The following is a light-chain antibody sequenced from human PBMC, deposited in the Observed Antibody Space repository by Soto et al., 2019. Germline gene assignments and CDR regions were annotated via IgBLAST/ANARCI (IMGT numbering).Light chain of an antibody. Sequence: DIQMTQSPSSLSASVGDRVTITCRASQTINTYLNWYQQKPGKAPELLIYAAFSLQNGVPSRFSGSGSGTDFTLSLSSLPPEDFATYCCQQSHSTPFTFGPGTKVNIK. CDR1: QTINTY. V-gene: IGKV1-39*01. CDR3: QQSHSTPFT. CDR2: AAF. J-gene: IGKJ3*01.